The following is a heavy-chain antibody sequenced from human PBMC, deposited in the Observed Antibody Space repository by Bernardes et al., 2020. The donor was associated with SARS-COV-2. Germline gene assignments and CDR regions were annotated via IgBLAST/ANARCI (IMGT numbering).Heavy chain of an antibody. CDR2: IYQSGTS. CDR1: GGSISSDNYC. Sequence: SETLSLTCAVSGGSISSDNYCWSWIRQPPGKGLEWIGYIYQSGTSYFNPSLKSRVTISLDRSRTHFSLNLSSVTAADTAMYDCARGTLTSRATYYFDSWGQGTLVTVSS. J-gene: IGHJ4*02. V-gene: IGHV4-30-2*01. CDR3: ARGTLTSRATYYFDS.